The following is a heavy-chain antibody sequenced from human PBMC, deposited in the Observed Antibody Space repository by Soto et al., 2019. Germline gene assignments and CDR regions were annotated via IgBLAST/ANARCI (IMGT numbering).Heavy chain of an antibody. D-gene: IGHD2-2*02. J-gene: IGHJ6*02. CDR3: ARDRIIPRHYGMDV. V-gene: IGHV4-59*01. CDR2: ISYGGST. CDR1: GGSFSSYY. Sequence: QVQLQESGPGLVKTSETLSLTCTVSGGSFSSYYWSWIRQPPGKGLEWIGYISYGGSTDYNPSLKSRVTISVHTSKNQFSLTLSSVTAADTAVYYCARDRIIPRHYGMDVWGQGTTVTVSS.